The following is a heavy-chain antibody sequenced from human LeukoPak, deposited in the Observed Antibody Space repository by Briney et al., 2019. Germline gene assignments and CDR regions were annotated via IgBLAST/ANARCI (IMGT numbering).Heavy chain of an antibody. CDR1: GFTFSSYA. CDR3: ARGGYYYPFDY. V-gene: IGHV3-23*01. Sequence: GGSLRLSCAASGFTFSSYAMSWVRQALGKGLEWVSAISGSGGSTYYADSVKGRFTISRDNSKNTLYLQMNSLRAEDTAVYYCARGGYYYPFDYWGQGTLVTVSS. CDR2: ISGSGGST. D-gene: IGHD3-22*01. J-gene: IGHJ4*02.